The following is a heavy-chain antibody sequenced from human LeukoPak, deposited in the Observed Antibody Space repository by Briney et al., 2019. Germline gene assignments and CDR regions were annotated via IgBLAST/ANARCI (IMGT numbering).Heavy chain of an antibody. CDR3: ARGRIPKPTYYYGSGSSQAVDY. Sequence: SETLSLTCAVYGGSFSGYYWSWIRQPPGKGLEWIGEINHSGSTNYNPSLKSRVTISVDTPKNQFSLKLSSVTAADTAVYYCARGRIPKPTYYYGSGSSQAVDYWGQGTLVTVSS. CDR1: GGSFSGYY. J-gene: IGHJ4*02. CDR2: INHSGST. V-gene: IGHV4-34*01. D-gene: IGHD3-10*01.